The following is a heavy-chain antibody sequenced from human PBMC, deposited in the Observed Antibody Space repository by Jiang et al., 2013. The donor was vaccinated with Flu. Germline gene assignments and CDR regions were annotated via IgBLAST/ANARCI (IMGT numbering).Heavy chain of an antibody. J-gene: IGHJ3*02. CDR3: ARSLPPRGHPFDI. D-gene: IGHD1-26*01. Sequence: QTLSLTCAISGDSVSSNSATWVWIRQSPSRGLEWLARTNYRSTWYYDYAASVKSRITINPDTSKNQFSLQLSSVTPEDTAVYYCARSLPPRGHPFDIWGQGTMVTVSS. CDR1: GDSVSSNSAT. CDR2: TNYRSTWYY. V-gene: IGHV6-1*01.